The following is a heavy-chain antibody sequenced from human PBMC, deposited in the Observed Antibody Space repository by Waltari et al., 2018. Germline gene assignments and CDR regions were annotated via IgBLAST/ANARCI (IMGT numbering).Heavy chain of an antibody. D-gene: IGHD2-21*01. CDR2: ISGSGGST. V-gene: IGHV3-23*04. Sequence: EVQLVESGGGLVQPGGSLRLSCAASGFTFSSYAMSWVRQAPGKGLEWVSAISGSGGSTYYADTVKGRFTISRDNSKNTLYLQMNSLRAEDTAVYYCATENIVVVIAIDDAFDIWGQGTMVTVSS. CDR1: GFTFSSYA. J-gene: IGHJ3*02. CDR3: ATENIVVVIAIDDAFDI.